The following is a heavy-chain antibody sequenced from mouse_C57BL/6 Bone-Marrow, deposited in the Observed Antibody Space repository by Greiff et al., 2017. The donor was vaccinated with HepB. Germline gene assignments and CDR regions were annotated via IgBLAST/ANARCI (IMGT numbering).Heavy chain of an antibody. V-gene: IGHV1-54*01. CDR2: INPGSGGT. J-gene: IGHJ3*01. CDR1: GYAFTNYL. CDR3: AREEYGSSSFAWFAY. Sequence: VQLQQSGAELVRPGTSVKVSCKASGYAFTNYLIEWVKQRPGQGLEWIGVINPGSGGTNYNEKFKGKATLTADKSSSTDYMQLISLTSEDSAVYFCAREEYGSSSFAWFAYWGQGTLVTVSA. D-gene: IGHD1-1*01.